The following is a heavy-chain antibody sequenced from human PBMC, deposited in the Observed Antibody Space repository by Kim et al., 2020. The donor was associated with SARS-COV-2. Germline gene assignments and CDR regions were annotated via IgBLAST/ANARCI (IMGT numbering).Heavy chain of an antibody. CDR1: GGSVSSGSYY. J-gene: IGHJ4*02. CDR3: ARRDSSNYHHYFDY. CDR2: IYYSGIT. D-gene: IGHD3-22*01. Sequence: SETLSLTCIVSGGSVSSGSYYWSWIRQPPGKGLEWIGYIYYSGITNYNPSLKSRVTISIDTSKNQFSLKLSSVTAADTAVYYCARRDSSNYHHYFDYWGQGTLVTVSS. V-gene: IGHV4-61*01.